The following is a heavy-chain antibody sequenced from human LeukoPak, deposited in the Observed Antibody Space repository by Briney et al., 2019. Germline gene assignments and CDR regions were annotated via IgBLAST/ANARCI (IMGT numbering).Heavy chain of an antibody. CDR2: ISGSGGST. CDR3: AKPRGYFDWFLFDY. Sequence: GGSLRLSCAASGFTFSSYAMSWVRQAPGKALEWVSAISGSGGSTYYADSVKGRFTISRDNSKNTLYLQMNSLRAEDTAVYYCAKPRGYFDWFLFDYWGQGTLVTVSS. J-gene: IGHJ4*02. D-gene: IGHD3-9*01. V-gene: IGHV3-23*01. CDR1: GFTFSSYA.